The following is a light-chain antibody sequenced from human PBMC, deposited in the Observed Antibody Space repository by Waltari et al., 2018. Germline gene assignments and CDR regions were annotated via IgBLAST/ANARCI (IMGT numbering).Light chain of an antibody. J-gene: IGKJ1*01. CDR2: GAS. V-gene: IGKV3-20*01. CDR1: QSINNFY. Sequence: EIVLTQSPGTLSLSPGERATLSCRASQSINNFYLAWYLQKPGQAPRLLIYGASSRATGSPDRFSGGGSGTDFTLTISRLEPEDCAVYYCQQYSASPRTFGQGTKVEI. CDR3: QQYSASPRT.